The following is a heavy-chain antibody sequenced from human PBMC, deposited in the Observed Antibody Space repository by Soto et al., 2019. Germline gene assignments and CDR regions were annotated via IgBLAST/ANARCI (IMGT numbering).Heavy chain of an antibody. CDR2: INHSGST. CDR3: ARTGTYDILTGYPIDY. Sequence: SETLSLTCAVYGGSFSGYYWSWIRQPPGKGLEWIGEINHSGSTNYNPSLKSRVTISVDTSKNQFSPKLSSVTAADTAVYYCARTGTYDILTGYPIDYWGQGTLVTVSS. D-gene: IGHD3-9*01. CDR1: GGSFSGYY. V-gene: IGHV4-34*01. J-gene: IGHJ4*02.